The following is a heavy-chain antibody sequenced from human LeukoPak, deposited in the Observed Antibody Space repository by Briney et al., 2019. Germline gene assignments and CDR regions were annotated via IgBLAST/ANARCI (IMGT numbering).Heavy chain of an antibody. J-gene: IGHJ4*02. Sequence: PGGSLRLSCAASGFTFSSYSMNWVRQAPGKGLEWVSSISSSSSYIYYADSVKGRFTISRDNAKNSLYLQMNSLRAEDTAVYYCARDLGGKTYYYDSSAEEGYWGQGTLVTVSS. CDR3: ARDLGGKTYYYDSSAEEGY. CDR2: ISSSSSYI. D-gene: IGHD3-22*01. CDR1: GFTFSSYS. V-gene: IGHV3-21*01.